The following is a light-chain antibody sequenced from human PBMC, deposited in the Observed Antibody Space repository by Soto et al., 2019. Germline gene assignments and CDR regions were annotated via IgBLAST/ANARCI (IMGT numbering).Light chain of an antibody. Sequence: EIVLTQSPGTLSLSPGERATLSCRATQNIYYLAWYQQKPGQAPKLLIYGASTRATGIPDRFSGSGSGTDFPLTISRLEPEDFAVYYCQQYGTSAWTFGQGTKVEIK. J-gene: IGKJ1*01. CDR1: QNIYY. CDR3: QQYGTSAWT. CDR2: GAS. V-gene: IGKV3-20*01.